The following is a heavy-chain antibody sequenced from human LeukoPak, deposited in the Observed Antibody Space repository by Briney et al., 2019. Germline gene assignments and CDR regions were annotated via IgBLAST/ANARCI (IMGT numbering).Heavy chain of an antibody. D-gene: IGHD3-3*01. CDR2: ITDSGMSS. CDR3: ASYPFGVLRFLDWYSSP. J-gene: IGHJ4*02. Sequence: GGSLRLSCAASGFTFSNYAMTWIRQAPGKGLDWVSSITDSGMSSYYADSVKGRFTISRDNPRNTLYLQMHSLRSEDTAIYYCASYPFGVLRFLDWYSSPGGQGALVTVSS. CDR1: GFTFSNYA. V-gene: IGHV3-23*01.